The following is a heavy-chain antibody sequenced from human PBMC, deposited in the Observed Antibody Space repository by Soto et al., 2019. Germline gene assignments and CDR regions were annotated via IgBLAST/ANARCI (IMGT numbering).Heavy chain of an antibody. CDR3: TTEATYYYDGSGFVGPFDY. J-gene: IGHJ4*02. CDR1: GFTFTNAY. Sequence: PGGSLRLSCAASGFTFTNAYMNWVRQAPGKGLEWVGRIKSEADGGTADYAAPVKGSFSISRDASEKTMYLQMNSLKTDDTGVYYCTTEATYYYDGSGFVGPFDYWGRGTLVTVSS. CDR2: IKSEADGGTA. D-gene: IGHD3-22*01. V-gene: IGHV3-15*07.